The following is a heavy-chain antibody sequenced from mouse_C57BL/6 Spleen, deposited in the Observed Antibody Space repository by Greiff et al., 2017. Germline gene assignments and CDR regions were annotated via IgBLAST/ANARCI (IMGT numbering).Heavy chain of an antibody. J-gene: IGHJ2*01. V-gene: IGHV1-64*01. CDR3: ARSSGSSYDY. CDR2: IHPNSGST. Sequence: QVQLQQPGAELVKPGASVKLSCKASGYTFTSYWMHWVKQRPGQGLEWIGMIHPNSGSTNYNEKFKSKATLTVDKSSSTAYTQLSSLTSEDSAVYYCARSSGSSYDYWGQGTTLTVSS. CDR1: GYTFTSYW. D-gene: IGHD1-1*01.